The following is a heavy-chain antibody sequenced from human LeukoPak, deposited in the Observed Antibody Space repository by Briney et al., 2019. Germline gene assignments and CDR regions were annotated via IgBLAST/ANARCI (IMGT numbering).Heavy chain of an antibody. V-gene: IGHV3-9*01. CDR1: GFTFDDYA. J-gene: IGHJ4*02. CDR3: AKDMVGAYCTNGVCYGPFDY. Sequence: PGGCLRLSCAASGFTFDDYAMHWVRQAPGKGLEWGSGISWNSGSIGYADSVKGRFTISRDNAKNSLYLHMNSLRAEDTALYYCAKDMVGAYCTNGVCYGPFDYWGQGTLVTVSS. D-gene: IGHD2-8*01. CDR2: ISWNSGSI.